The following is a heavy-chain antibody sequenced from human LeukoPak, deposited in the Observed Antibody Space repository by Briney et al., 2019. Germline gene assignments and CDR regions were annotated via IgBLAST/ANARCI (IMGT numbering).Heavy chain of an antibody. D-gene: IGHD5-18*01. V-gene: IGHV4-34*01. J-gene: IGHJ5*02. Sequence: SETLSLTCAVYGGSFSGYYWSWIRQPPGKGLEWIGEINHSGSTNYNPSLKSRVTISVDTSKNQFSLSLSSVTAADTAVYHGAFHVERTMAANNYFDPWGQGILVTVSS. CDR2: INHSGST. CDR3: AFHVERTMAANNYFDP. CDR1: GGSFSGYY.